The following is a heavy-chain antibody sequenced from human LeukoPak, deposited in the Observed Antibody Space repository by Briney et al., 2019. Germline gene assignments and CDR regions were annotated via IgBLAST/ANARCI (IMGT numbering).Heavy chain of an antibody. CDR1: GFTFSSYW. J-gene: IGHJ4*02. CDR3: TRVGYIDEGIDY. V-gene: IGHV3-74*01. D-gene: IGHD5-24*01. CDR2: INSDGRST. Sequence: GGSLRPSCVASGFTFSSYWMHWVRQAPGKGLVWVSHINSDGRSTTYADSVKGRFTISRDNAKNSLYLQMNSLRAEDTAIYYCTRVGYIDEGIDYWGQGTLVTVSS.